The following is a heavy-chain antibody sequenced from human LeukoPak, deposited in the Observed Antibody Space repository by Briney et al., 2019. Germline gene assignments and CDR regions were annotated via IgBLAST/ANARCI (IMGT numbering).Heavy chain of an antibody. D-gene: IGHD6-13*01. Sequence: SETLSLTCTVSGGSISSYYWSWIRQPPGKGLEWIGEINHSGSTNYNPSLKSRVTISVDTSKNQFSLKLSSVTAADTAVYYCARGLRYSSSWYGDYYYMDVWGKGTTVTVSS. CDR1: GGSISSYY. CDR2: INHSGST. V-gene: IGHV4-34*01. CDR3: ARGLRYSSSWYGDYYYMDV. J-gene: IGHJ6*03.